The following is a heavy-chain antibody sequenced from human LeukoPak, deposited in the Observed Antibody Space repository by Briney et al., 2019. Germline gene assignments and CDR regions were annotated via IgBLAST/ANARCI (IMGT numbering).Heavy chain of an antibody. V-gene: IGHV1-18*01. CDR3: ARRRSGFGESMSGPTYYYYYMDV. CDR1: GYTFTSYG. J-gene: IGHJ6*03. CDR2: ISAYNGNT. Sequence: ASVKVSCKASGYTFTSYGISWVRQAPGQGLEWMGWISAYNGNTNYAQKLQGRVTMTTDTSTSTAYMELRSLRSDDTAVYYCARRRSGFGESMSGPTYYYYYMDVWGKGTTVTVSS. D-gene: IGHD3-10*01.